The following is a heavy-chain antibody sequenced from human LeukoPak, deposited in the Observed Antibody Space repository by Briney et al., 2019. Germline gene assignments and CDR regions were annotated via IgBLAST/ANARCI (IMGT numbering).Heavy chain of an antibody. V-gene: IGHV3-23*01. CDR2: ISGNGGST. CDR1: GFTFSNYA. CDR3: AKRIAATSFDY. D-gene: IGHD6-13*01. J-gene: IGHJ4*02. Sequence: GGSLRLSRAASGFTFSNYAMSWVRQAPGKGLEWVSTISGNGGSTYYADSVKGRFTTSRDNSKNTVYLQMNSLRAEDTAVYYCAKRIAATSFDYWGQGTLVTVSS.